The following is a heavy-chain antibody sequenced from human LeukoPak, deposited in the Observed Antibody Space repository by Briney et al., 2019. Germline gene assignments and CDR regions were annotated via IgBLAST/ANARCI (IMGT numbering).Heavy chain of an antibody. J-gene: IGHJ3*02. Sequence: SVKVSCKSSGGTFSSYAISWVRQAPGQGLEWMGGIIPIFGTANYAQKFQGRVTITADESTSTAYMELSSLRSEDTAVYYCARSIAATLRAFDIWGQGTMVTVSS. CDR2: IIPIFGTA. V-gene: IGHV1-69*13. D-gene: IGHD6-6*01. CDR3: ARSIAATLRAFDI. CDR1: GGTFSSYA.